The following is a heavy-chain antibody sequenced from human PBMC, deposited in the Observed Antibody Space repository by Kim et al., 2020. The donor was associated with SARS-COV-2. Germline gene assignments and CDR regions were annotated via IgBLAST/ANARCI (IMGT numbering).Heavy chain of an antibody. V-gene: IGHV5-10-1*01. CDR3: AGRSKGFAGYNFKNDAFDI. J-gene: IGHJ3*02. CDR2: IDPSDSYT. Sequence: GESLKISCKGSGYSFISYWITWVRQMPGKGLEWMGRIDPSDSYTNYSPSFQGHVTISGDKSISTAYLQWSSLKASDTAMYYCAGRSKGFAGYNFKNDAFDIWGQGTMVTVSS. CDR1: GYSFISYW. D-gene: IGHD5-12*01.